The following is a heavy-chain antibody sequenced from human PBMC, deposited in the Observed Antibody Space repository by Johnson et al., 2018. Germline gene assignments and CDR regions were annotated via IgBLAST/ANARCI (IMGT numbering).Heavy chain of an antibody. J-gene: IGHJ3*02. D-gene: IGHD3-10*01. CDR2: ISGSGGST. V-gene: IGHV3-23*04. CDR1: GFTFDYYA. CDR3: AKDRGPVMGAFDI. Sequence: VQLVESGGGLVQPGRSLRLSCAASGFTFDYYAMHWVRQAPGKGLEWVSGISGSGGSTYYADSVKGRFTISRDNSKNTLYLQMNSRRAEDPAVYYCAKDRGPVMGAFDIWGQGTMVTVSS.